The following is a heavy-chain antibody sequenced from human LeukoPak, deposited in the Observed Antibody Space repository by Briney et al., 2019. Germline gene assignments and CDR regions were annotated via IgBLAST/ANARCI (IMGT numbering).Heavy chain of an antibody. CDR2: INPKTGGR. D-gene: IGHD3-16*01. V-gene: IGHV1-2*02. CDR3: ATSTLGADGFDI. J-gene: IGHJ3*02. CDR1: GYSFTGYY. Sequence: ASVKVSCKASGYSFTGYYMHWMRQAPGQGLEWMGWINPKTGGRNNAHKFQGRVTMTRDTSISTAYMEQSRLGSDDTALYYCATSTLGADGFDIWGQGTMVTVSS.